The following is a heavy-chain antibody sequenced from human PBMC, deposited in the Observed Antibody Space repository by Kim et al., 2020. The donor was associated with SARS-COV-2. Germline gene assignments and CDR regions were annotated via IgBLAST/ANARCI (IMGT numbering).Heavy chain of an antibody. CDR2: ISSSSSYI. CDR1: GFTFSSYS. V-gene: IGHV3-21*01. CDR3: ARENYVLLWFGEGPRNRGDYYYGMDV. Sequence: GGSLRLSCAASGFTFSSYSMNWVRQAPGKGLEWVSSISSSSSYIYYADSVKGRFTISRDNAKNSLYLQMNSLRAEDTAVYYCARENYVLLWFGEGPRNRGDYYYGMDVWGQGTTVTVSS. J-gene: IGHJ6*02. D-gene: IGHD3-10*01.